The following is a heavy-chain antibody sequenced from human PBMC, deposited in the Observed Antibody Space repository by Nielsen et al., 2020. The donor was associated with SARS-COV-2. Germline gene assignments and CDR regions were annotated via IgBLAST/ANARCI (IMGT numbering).Heavy chain of an antibody. Sequence: SETLSLTCAVSGDSISSTTWWTWVRQPPGKGLGLVGEIYHSGSTNYNPSLKSRVTISLDRSRNQFSLKLTSVTAADTAVYFCAKAGVVVVTPSVFDVWGQGTMVTVSS. CDR2: IYHSGST. CDR1: GDSISSTTW. V-gene: IGHV4-4*02. D-gene: IGHD2-21*01. J-gene: IGHJ3*01. CDR3: AKAGVVVVTPSVFDV.